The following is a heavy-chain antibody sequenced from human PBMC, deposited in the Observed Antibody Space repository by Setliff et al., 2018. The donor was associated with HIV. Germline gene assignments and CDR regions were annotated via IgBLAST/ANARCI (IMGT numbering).Heavy chain of an antibody. CDR2: IYTSGII. D-gene: IGHD6-13*01. CDR3: ARQVKYSSSPLHFDS. Sequence: PSQTLSLTCTVSGGSISSGSYYWSWIRQPAGKGLEWIGHIYTSGIIDYNPSLKSRVTISVDTPKNQFSLRLDSVTAADTAIHYCARQVKYSSSPLHFDSWGQGTLVTVSS. J-gene: IGHJ4*02. V-gene: IGHV4-61*09. CDR1: GGSISSGSYY.